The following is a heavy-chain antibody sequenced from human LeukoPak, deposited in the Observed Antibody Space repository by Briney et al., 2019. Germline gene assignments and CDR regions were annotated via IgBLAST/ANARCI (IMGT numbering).Heavy chain of an antibody. Sequence: GASVKVSCKASGYTFTGYYMHWVRQAPGQGLEWMGWINPNSGDTNYAQKFQGRVTMTRDTSISTAYMELSRLRSDDTAVYYCASELLSHDAFDIWGQGTMVTVSS. CDR3: ASELLSHDAFDI. V-gene: IGHV1-2*02. D-gene: IGHD1-14*01. J-gene: IGHJ3*02. CDR2: INPNSGDT. CDR1: GYTFTGYY.